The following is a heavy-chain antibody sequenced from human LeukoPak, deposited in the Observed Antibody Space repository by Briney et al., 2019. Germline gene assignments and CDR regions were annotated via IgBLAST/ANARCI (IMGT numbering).Heavy chain of an antibody. CDR2: IYYSGST. J-gene: IGHJ5*02. V-gene: IGHV4-59*08. D-gene: IGHD2-21*02. CDR1: GGSISSYY. CDR3: ARQYCGGDCYINWFDP. Sequence: SETLSLTCTVSGGSISSYYWSWIRQPPGKGLEWIGYIYYSGSTNYNPSLKSRVTISVDTSKNQFSLRLSSVTAADTAVYYCARQYCGGDCYINWFDPWGQGTLVTVSS.